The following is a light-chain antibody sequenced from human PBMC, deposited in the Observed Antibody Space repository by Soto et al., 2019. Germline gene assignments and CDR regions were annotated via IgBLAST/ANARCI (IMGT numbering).Light chain of an antibody. CDR3: QAWDSSTGV. V-gene: IGLV3-1*01. CDR1: KLGDKY. Sequence: SYELTQPPSVSVSPGQTASITCSGDKLGDKYACWYQQKPGQSPVLVIYQDSKRPSGIPERFSGSTSGNTATLTISGTHAMDEADYYCQAWDSSTGVFGTGTKLTVL. CDR2: QDS. J-gene: IGLJ1*01.